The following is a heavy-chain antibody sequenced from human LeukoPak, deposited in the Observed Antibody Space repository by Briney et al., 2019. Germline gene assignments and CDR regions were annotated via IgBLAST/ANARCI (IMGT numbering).Heavy chain of an antibody. J-gene: IGHJ4*02. CDR3: ARDHDNYYDSSGGFDY. CDR2: IKQDASEK. Sequence: GGSLRLSCAASGFTFSSYWMSWVRQAPGKGLEWVANIKQDASEKYYVDSVKGRFTISRDNAKNSLYLQMNSLRAEDTAVYYCARDHDNYYDSSGGFDYWGQGTLVTVSS. V-gene: IGHV3-7*01. D-gene: IGHD3-22*01. CDR1: GFTFSSYW.